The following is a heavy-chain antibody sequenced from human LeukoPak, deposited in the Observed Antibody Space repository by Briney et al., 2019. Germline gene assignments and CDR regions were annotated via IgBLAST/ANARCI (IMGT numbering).Heavy chain of an antibody. CDR3: ARTPTSRKRFLGGAATGTDYYFSYYMDV. Sequence: PSETLSLTCTVSGGSISSYHWGWIRQPAGKGLEWIGRVYTSGSTNYNPSLKSRVTMSVATSKNQFSLKLNSVTAADTAVYYCARTPTSRKRFLGGAATGTDYYFSYYMDVWGKGTTVTISS. CDR2: VYTSGST. J-gene: IGHJ6*03. CDR1: GGSISSYH. D-gene: IGHD6-13*01. V-gene: IGHV4-4*07.